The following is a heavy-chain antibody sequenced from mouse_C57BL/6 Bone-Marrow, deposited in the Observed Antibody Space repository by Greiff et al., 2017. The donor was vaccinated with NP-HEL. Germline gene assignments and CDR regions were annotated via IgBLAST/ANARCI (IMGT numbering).Heavy chain of an antibody. Sequence: VQLQQPGAELVRPGSSVKLSCKASGYTFTSYWMHWVKQRPIQGLEWIGNIDPSDSETHYNQKFKDKATLTVDKSSSTAYMQLSSLTSEDSAVYYCARSDLLWFHYYAMDYWGQGTSVTVSS. CDR1: GYTFTSYW. CDR3: ARSDLLWFHYYAMDY. V-gene: IGHV1-52*01. CDR2: IDPSDSET. D-gene: IGHD2-2*01. J-gene: IGHJ4*01.